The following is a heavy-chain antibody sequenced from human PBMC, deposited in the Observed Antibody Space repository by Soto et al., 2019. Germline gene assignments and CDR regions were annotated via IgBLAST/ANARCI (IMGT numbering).Heavy chain of an antibody. Sequence: QVQLVQSGGGVVQPGRSLRLSCEASGFSFGSHGMHWVRQAPGKGLEWVAVIWYDGSNKFYADSVRGRFTISRDNSRNKLYLQMNSLRVEETAVYYCARWGDDKRMDVWGQGTTVIVSS. CDR3: ARWGDDKRMDV. CDR2: IWYDGSNK. V-gene: IGHV3-33*04. J-gene: IGHJ6*02. D-gene: IGHD2-21*01. CDR1: GFSFGSHG.